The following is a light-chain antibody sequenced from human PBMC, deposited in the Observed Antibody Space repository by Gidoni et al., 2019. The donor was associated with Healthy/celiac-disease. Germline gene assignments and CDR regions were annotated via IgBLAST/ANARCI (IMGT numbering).Light chain of an antibody. Sequence: SYELTPPPSVSVSPGQTASITCSGDKLGDKYACWYQQKPGQSPVLVIYQDSKRPSGIPERFSGSNSGNTATLTISGTQAMDEADYYCQAWDSSTAVVFGGGTKLTGL. CDR1: KLGDKY. J-gene: IGLJ2*01. CDR3: QAWDSSTAVV. CDR2: QDS. V-gene: IGLV3-1*01.